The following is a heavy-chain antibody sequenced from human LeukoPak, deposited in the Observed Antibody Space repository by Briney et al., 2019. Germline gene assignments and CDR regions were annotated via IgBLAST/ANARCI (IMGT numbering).Heavy chain of an antibody. CDR3: EKNRGDSSGVF. D-gene: IGHD3-10*01. J-gene: IGHJ4*02. V-gene: IGHV3-30*02. CDR1: GFTFSSYG. CDR2: IRYDGSNK. Sequence: GGSLRLSWAAAGFTFSSYGMHGVRKAPGKGLEWVAFIRYDGSNKYYADSVKGRFTISRDNSKKMLYLQMNSLRAEDTAVYYCEKNRGDSSGVFGGQGTLVSVSA.